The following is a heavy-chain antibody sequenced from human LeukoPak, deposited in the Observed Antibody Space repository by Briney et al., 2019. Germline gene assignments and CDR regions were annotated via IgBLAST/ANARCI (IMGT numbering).Heavy chain of an antibody. CDR2: ISSSGSNT. CDR1: GFTFNTYA. CDR3: ARTSAARYALDI. Sequence: GGSLRLSCAASGFTFNTYAMTWVRQAPGKGLEWVSSISSSGSNTYYTDSVKGRFTISRDNSKYTLYLQMNSLRAEDTAVYYCARTSAARYALDIWGQGTMVTVSS. V-gene: IGHV3-23*01. D-gene: IGHD6-6*01. J-gene: IGHJ3*02.